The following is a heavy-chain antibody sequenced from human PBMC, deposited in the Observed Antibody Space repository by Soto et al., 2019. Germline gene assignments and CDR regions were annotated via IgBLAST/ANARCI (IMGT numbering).Heavy chain of an antibody. J-gene: IGHJ5*02. CDR2: IYYSGST. D-gene: IGHD5-18*01. Sequence: QVQLQESGPGLVKPSQTLSLTCTVSGGSISSGDYYWSWIRQPPGKGLEWIGYIYYSGSTYYNPSLKSRLTITVDTSKNPCSLKLSSVTAADAAVYYCASNSYGYTFYASWGQGTLVTVSS. CDR3: ASNSYGYTFYAS. CDR1: GGSISSGDYY. V-gene: IGHV4-30-4*01.